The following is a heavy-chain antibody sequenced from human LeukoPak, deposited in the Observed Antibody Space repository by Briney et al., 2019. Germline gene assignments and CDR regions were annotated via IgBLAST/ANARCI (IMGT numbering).Heavy chain of an antibody. CDR3: AREPRALYDSSGYLFDY. CDR1: IDSFSNYH. J-gene: IGHJ4*02. V-gene: IGHV4-34*01. D-gene: IGHD3-22*01. CDR2: VNEVGGT. Sequence: SETLSLTCAVYIDSFSNYHWNWIRQTPSKGLEWIGEVNEVGGTNISPSLRNRVILSVDTSKNQFFLKLISVTAADTAVYYCAREPRALYDSSGYLFDYWGQGTLVTVSS.